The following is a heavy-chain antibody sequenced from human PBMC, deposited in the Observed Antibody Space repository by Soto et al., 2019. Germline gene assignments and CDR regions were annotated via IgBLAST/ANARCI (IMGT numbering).Heavy chain of an antibody. CDR2: ISYDGSNK. V-gene: IGHV3-30*18. CDR3: AKPLTLSGPGGFDP. J-gene: IGHJ5*02. Sequence: PGGSLRLSCAASGFTFSSYGMHWVRQAPGKGLEWVAVISYDGSNKYYADSVKGRFTISRDNSKNTLYLQMNSLRAEDTAVYYCAKPLTLSGPGGFDPWGQGTMVTVYS. CDR1: GFTFSSYG. D-gene: IGHD3-10*01.